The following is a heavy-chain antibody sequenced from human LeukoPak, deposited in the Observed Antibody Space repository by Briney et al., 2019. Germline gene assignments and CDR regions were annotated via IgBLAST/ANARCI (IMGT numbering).Heavy chain of an antibody. CDR2: IYHSGST. V-gene: IGHV4-30-4*08. D-gene: IGHD2-15*01. CDR3: AREALLYYFDY. Sequence: PSETLSLTCTVSGASISNGDYYWTWIRQTPGEGLEWIGYIYHSGSTYYNPSPKSRLTISLDTSENQFSLSLNSVTAADTAVYYCAREALLYYFDYWGQGTPVTVSS. CDR1: GASISNGDYY. J-gene: IGHJ4*02.